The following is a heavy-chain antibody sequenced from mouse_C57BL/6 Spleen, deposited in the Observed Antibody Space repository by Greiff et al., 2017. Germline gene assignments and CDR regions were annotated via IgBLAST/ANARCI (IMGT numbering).Heavy chain of an antibody. J-gene: IGHJ2*01. V-gene: IGHV5-16*01. CDR2: INYDGSST. D-gene: IGHD1-1*01. CDR3: ARERGSSHFDY. Sequence: EVHLVESEGGLVQPGSSMKLSCTASGFTFSDYYMAWVRQVPEKGLEWVANINYDGSSTYYLDSLKSRFIISRDNAKNILYLQMSSLKSEDTATYYCARERGSSHFDYWGQGTTLTVSS. CDR1: GFTFSDYY.